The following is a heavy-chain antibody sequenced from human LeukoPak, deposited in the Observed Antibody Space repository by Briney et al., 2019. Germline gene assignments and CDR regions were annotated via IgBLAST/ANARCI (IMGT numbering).Heavy chain of an antibody. CDR1: GFTFSSYA. D-gene: IGHD2-2*02. V-gene: IGHV3-23*01. Sequence: GGSLRLSCAASGFTFSSYAMSWVRQAPGKGLEWVSAISGSGGSTYYADSVKGRFTISRDNSKSTLYLQMNSLRAEDTAVYYCAKDRYCSSTSCYTFTFDYWGQGTLVTVSS. CDR3: AKDRYCSSTSCYTFTFDY. CDR2: ISGSGGST. J-gene: IGHJ4*02.